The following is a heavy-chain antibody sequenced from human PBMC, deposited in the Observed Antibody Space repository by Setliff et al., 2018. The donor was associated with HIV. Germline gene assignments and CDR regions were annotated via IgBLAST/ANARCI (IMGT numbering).Heavy chain of an antibody. D-gene: IGHD2-21*01. Sequence: PGGSLRLSCAASGFTFSSYWMSWVRQAPGKGLEWVANIKQDGSEKYYVDSVKGRFTISRDNAKNSLYLQMHSLRAEDTAVYYCARDREETYCGGDCYSDYWGQGTLVT. CDR3: ARDREETYCGGDCYSDY. V-gene: IGHV3-7*03. J-gene: IGHJ4*02. CDR2: IKQDGSEK. CDR1: GFTFSSYW.